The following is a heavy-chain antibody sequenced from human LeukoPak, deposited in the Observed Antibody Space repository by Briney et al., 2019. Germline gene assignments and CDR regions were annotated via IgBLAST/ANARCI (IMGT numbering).Heavy chain of an antibody. D-gene: IGHD2-2*02. CDR2: MNPNSGNT. J-gene: IGHJ6*02. Sequence: ASVKVSCKASGYTFTSYDINWVRQATGQGLEWMGWMNPNSGNTGYAQKFQGRVTMTRNTSISTAYMELSSLRSEDTAVYYCARGTVVVPAAIVYYYYGMDVWGQGTTVTVSS. CDR3: ARGTVVVPAAIVYYYYGMDV. CDR1: GYTFTSYD. V-gene: IGHV1-8*01.